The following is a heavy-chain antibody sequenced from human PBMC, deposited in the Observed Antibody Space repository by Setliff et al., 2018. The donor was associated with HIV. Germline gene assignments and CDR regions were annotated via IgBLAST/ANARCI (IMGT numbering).Heavy chain of an antibody. CDR2: ISNDGVGD. V-gene: IGHV3-30-3*02. D-gene: IGHD2-15*01. CDR3: AKLVGLYCSGGSCYEHY. CDR1: GFSLSRNP. Sequence: PGGSLRLSCEASGFSLSRNPMHWVRQTPGKGLEWVALISNDGVGDAYADFVKGRFAVSRDVSKNTLYLQMNSLRAEDTAVYYCAKLVGLYCSGGSCYEHYWGQGTLVTVSS. J-gene: IGHJ4*02.